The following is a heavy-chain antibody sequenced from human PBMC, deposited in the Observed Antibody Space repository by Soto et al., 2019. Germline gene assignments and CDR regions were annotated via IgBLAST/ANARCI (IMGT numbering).Heavy chain of an antibody. V-gene: IGHV1-2*02. CDR3: AGGQTGYCSSTSCYYYYYGMDV. CDR1: GYTFTGYY. CDR2: INPNSGGT. D-gene: IGHD2-2*01. J-gene: IGHJ6*02. Sequence: SSGKGSLKASGYTFTGYYMHLVRQAPGQGLEWMGWINPNSGGTNYAQKFQGRVTMTRDTSISTAYMELSRLRSDDTAVYYCAGGQTGYCSSTSCYYYYYGMDVWGQGTTVTVSS.